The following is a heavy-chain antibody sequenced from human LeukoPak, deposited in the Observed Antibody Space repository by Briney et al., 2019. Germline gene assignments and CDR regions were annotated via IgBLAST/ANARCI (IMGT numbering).Heavy chain of an antibody. D-gene: IGHD2-8*01. J-gene: IGHJ4*02. CDR3: ARDCTNGVCYLGY. CDR2: IIPIFGTA. V-gene: IGHV1-69*13. Sequence: SVKVSCKASGGTFSSYAISWVRQAPGQGLEWMGGIIPIFGTANYAQKFQGRVTITADESTSTAYMELSSLRSENTAVYYCARDCTNGVCYLGYWGQGTLVTVSS. CDR1: GGTFSSYA.